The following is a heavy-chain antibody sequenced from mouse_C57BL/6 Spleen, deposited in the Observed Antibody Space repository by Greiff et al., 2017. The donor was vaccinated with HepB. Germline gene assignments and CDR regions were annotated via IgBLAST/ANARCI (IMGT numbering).Heavy chain of an antibody. CDR3: ARMEGYDGAWFAY. Sequence: QVQLQQSGAELVKPGASVKMSCKASGYTFTSYWITWVKQRPGQGLEWIGDIYPGSGSTNYNEKFKSKATLTVDTSSSTAYMQLSSLTSEDSAVYYCARMEGYDGAWFAYWGQGTLVTVSA. D-gene: IGHD2-2*01. J-gene: IGHJ3*01. CDR1: GYTFTSYW. V-gene: IGHV1-55*01. CDR2: IYPGSGST.